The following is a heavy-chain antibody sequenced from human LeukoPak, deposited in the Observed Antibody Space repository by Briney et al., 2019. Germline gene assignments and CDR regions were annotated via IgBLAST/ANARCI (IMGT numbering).Heavy chain of an antibody. D-gene: IGHD4-17*01. J-gene: IGHJ5*02. Sequence: GGSLRLSCAASGFTFSSYGMHWVRQAPGKGLEWVAFIRYDGCNKYYADSVKGRFTISRDNSKNTLYLQMNSLRAEDTAVYYCAKDRYGDQNWFDPWGQGTLVTVSS. V-gene: IGHV3-30*02. CDR2: IRYDGCNK. CDR1: GFTFSSYG. CDR3: AKDRYGDQNWFDP.